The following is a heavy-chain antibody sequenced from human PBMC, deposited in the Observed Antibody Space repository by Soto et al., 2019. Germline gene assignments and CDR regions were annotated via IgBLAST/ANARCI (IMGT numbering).Heavy chain of an antibody. J-gene: IGHJ4*02. D-gene: IGHD3-22*01. CDR3: ARAYYYDSSGFDY. Sequence: QVQLVQSGAEVKKPGSSVKVSCKASGGTFSSYAISWVRQVPGQGLEWMGGIIPIFGTAHYAQKFQGRVTITEDKPASTAYMELSSLRAEDTPVYYCARAYYYDSSGFDYWGQGTLVTVSS. V-gene: IGHV1-69*06. CDR2: IIPIFGTA. CDR1: GGTFSSYA.